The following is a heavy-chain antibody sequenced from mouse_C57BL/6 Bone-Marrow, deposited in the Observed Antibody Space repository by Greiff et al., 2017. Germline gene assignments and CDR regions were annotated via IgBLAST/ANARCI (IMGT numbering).Heavy chain of an antibody. V-gene: IGHV1-54*01. CDR2: INPGSGGT. Sequence: QVQLQQSGAELVRPGTSVKVSCKASGYAFTNYLIEWVKQRPGQGLEWIGVINPGSGGTNYNEKFKSKATLTADKSSSTAYMQLSSLTSEDSAVYFCARGYGSTLFDYWGQGTTLTVSS. CDR3: ARGYGSTLFDY. CDR1: GYAFTNYL. D-gene: IGHD1-1*01. J-gene: IGHJ2*01.